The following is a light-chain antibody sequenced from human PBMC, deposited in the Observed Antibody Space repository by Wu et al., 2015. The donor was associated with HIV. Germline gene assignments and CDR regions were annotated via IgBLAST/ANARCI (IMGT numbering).Light chain of an antibody. CDR3: QQYGSSRT. CDR1: LSVSSN. CDR2: GAS. V-gene: IGKV3-15*01. Sequence: EIVMTQSPATLSVSPGERATLSCRASLSVSSNLAWYQQKPGQAPRLLIYGASTRATGIPARFSGSGSGTEFTLTISSLQSEDFAVYYCQQYGSSRTFGQGTKVEIK. J-gene: IGKJ1*01.